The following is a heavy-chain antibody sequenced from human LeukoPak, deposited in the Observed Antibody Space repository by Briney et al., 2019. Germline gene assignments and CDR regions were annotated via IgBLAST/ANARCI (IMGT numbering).Heavy chain of an antibody. CDR2: INNSGST. J-gene: IGHJ6*03. CDR3: ARWGRDIVVVPAASSAYYYYYYMDV. Sequence: SETLSLTCAVYGGSFSGYYWNWIRQPPGKGLEWIGEINNSGSTNYNPSLKSRVTISRDTSKNQFSLKLSSVTAADTAVYYCARWGRDIVVVPAASSAYYYYYYMDVWGKGTTVTISS. D-gene: IGHD2-2*01. CDR1: GGSFSGYY. V-gene: IGHV4-34*01.